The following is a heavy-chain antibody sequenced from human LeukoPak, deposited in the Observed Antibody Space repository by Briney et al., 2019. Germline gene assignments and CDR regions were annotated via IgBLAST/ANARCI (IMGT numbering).Heavy chain of an antibody. V-gene: IGHV6-1*01. J-gene: IGHJ3*02. CDR1: GDIVSGNSIA. Sequence: SQTLSLTCAISGDIVSGNSIAWTWIRQSPSRGLEWLGRTYYRSKWYSDSALSLKGRISINPDTSKNQFSLQLTSVTPEDSAVYYCARVALGSCTDSACYSRTFDIWGQGTMVTVSS. CDR3: ARVALGSCTDSACYSRTFDI. CDR2: TYYRSKWYS. D-gene: IGHD2-15*01.